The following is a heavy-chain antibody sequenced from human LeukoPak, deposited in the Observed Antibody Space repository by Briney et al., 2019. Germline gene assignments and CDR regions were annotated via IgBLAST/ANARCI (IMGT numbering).Heavy chain of an antibody. D-gene: IGHD3-9*01. J-gene: IGHJ4*02. CDR2: IYYSGST. Sequence: PSETLSLTCTVSGGSISSYYWSWIRQPPGKGLEWIGYIYYSGSTNYNPSLKSRVTISVDTSKNQFSLKLSSVTAADTAVYYCACTYYDILTGYYSFDYWGQGTLVTVSS. V-gene: IGHV4-59*08. CDR3: ACTYYDILTGYYSFDY. CDR1: GGSISSYY.